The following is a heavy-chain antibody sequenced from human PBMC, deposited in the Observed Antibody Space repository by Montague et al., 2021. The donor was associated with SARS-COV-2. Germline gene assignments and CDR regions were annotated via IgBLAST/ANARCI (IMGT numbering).Heavy chain of an antibody. D-gene: IGHD2-21*02. CDR1: GGSFSGYY. J-gene: IGHJ6*02. CDR2: INHSGST. V-gene: IGHV4-34*01. Sequence: SETLSLTCAVYGGSFSGYYWSWIRQPPGKGLEWIGEINHSGSTNYNPSLKSRVTIPVDTSKNQFSLKLSSVTAVDTAVYYYARGSWHIVVVTAIRDGYYGMDVWGQGTTVTVSS. CDR3: ARGSWHIVVVTAIRDGYYGMDV.